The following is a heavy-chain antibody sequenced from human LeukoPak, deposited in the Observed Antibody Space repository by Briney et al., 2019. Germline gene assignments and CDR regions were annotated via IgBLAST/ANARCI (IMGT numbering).Heavy chain of an antibody. D-gene: IGHD4/OR15-4a*01. Sequence: GGSLRLSCVASGFTFSYARMNWVRQAPGKGLEGVGRIKSKSDGGATDYTAPVKGRFTISRDDSENTLYLHMNSLGTEDTGVYYCYTVLVWGGYDAKETDKWGQGTLVTVSS. J-gene: IGHJ4*02. CDR2: IKSKSDGGAT. V-gene: IGHV3-15*01. CDR1: GFTFSYAR. CDR3: YTVLVWGGYDAKETDK.